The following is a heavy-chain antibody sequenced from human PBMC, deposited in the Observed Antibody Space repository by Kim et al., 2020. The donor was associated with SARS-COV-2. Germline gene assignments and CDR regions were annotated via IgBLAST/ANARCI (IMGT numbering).Heavy chain of an antibody. J-gene: IGHJ4*02. CDR3: ARGGQMWYFDY. V-gene: IGHV4-34*01. Sequence: TPTPYHKSRLTISVDTSKNQYSLNRGSVTAADTAVYYCARGGQMWYFDYWGQGTLVTVSS. D-gene: IGHD2-21*01.